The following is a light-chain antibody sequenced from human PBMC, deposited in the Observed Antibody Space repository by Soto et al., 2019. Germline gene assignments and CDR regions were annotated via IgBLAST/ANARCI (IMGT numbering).Light chain of an antibody. J-gene: IGLJ1*01. Sequence: QSVLTQPPSVSGAPGQRVTISCTGSSSNIGAGYDVHWYQRLPGTAPKVLIYGNNNRSSGVPDRFSGSKSGTSASLAITGLQAEDEADYYCQSYDSSLSGSYVFGTGTKLTVL. CDR3: QSYDSSLSGSYV. V-gene: IGLV1-40*01. CDR2: GNN. CDR1: SSNIGAGYD.